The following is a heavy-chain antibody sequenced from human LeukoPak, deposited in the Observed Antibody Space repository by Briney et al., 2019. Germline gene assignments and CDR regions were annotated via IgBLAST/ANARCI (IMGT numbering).Heavy chain of an antibody. V-gene: IGHV3-30*18. D-gene: IGHD3-10*01. J-gene: IGHJ5*02. CDR1: GFTFSSYG. CDR2: ISYDGSNK. Sequence: GGSLRLSCAASGFTFSSYGMHWVRQAPGKGLEWVAVISYDGSNKYYADSVKGRFTISRDNSKNTLYLQMNSLRAEDTAVYYCAKDLPGLPFGREMNWFDPWGQGTLVTVSS. CDR3: AKDLPGLPFGREMNWFDP.